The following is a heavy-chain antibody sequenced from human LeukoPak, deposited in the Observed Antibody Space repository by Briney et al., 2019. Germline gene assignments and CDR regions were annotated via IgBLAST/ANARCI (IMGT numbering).Heavy chain of an antibody. J-gene: IGHJ4*02. V-gene: IGHV3-49*04. CDR2: IRSKAYGGTP. Sequence: GGSLRLSCRTSGFIFGDYAMTWVRQAPGKGLEWVGFIRSKAYGGTPEYAASVKGRFSISRDDSRSIAYLQMNSLKIEDTAVYYCVRSIDFWGQGTLVTVSP. CDR1: GFIFGDYA. CDR3: VRSIDF.